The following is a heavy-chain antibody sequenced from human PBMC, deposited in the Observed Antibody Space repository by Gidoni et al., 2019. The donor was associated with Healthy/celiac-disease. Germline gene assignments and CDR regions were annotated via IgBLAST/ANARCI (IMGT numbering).Heavy chain of an antibody. D-gene: IGHD3-10*01. CDR1: GYTFTSSG. V-gene: IGHV1-18*04. CDR2: ISAYNGNT. J-gene: IGHJ4*02. Sequence: QVQLVQSGAEVKKPGASVKVSCKASGYTFTSSGISWVRQAPGQGLEWMGWISAYNGNTNYAQKLQGRVTMTTDTTTSTAYMELRSLRSDDTAVYYCARDPTYYYGSGSPSNDYWGQGTLVTVSS. CDR3: ARDPTYYYGSGSPSNDY.